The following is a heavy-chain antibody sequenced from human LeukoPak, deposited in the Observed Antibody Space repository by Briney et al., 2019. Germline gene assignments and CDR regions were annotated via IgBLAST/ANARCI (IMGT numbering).Heavy chain of an antibody. J-gene: IGHJ4*02. CDR3: AKDQQRITIFGVVRPLFDY. CDR1: GFTVSSNE. D-gene: IGHD3-3*01. CDR2: ISGGST. V-gene: IGHV3-38-3*01. Sequence: GGSLRLSCAASGFTVSSNEMSWVRQAPGKGLEWVSSISGGSTYYADSRKGRFTISRDNSKNTLHLQMNSLRAEDTAVYYCAKDQQRITIFGVVRPLFDYWGQGTLVTVSS.